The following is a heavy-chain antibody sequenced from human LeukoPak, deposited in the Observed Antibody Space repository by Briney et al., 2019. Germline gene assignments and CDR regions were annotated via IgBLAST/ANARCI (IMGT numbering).Heavy chain of an antibody. CDR3: ARQTTVVTMRD. D-gene: IGHD4-23*01. V-gene: IGHV3-74*01. CDR2: INSDGSST. J-gene: IGHJ4*02. Sequence: GGSLRLSCAASGFTFSSYSMNWVRQAPGKGLVWVSRINSDGSSTSYADSVKGRFTISRDNAENTLYLQMNSLRAEDTAVYYCARQTTVVTMRDWGQGTLVTVSS. CDR1: GFTFSSYS.